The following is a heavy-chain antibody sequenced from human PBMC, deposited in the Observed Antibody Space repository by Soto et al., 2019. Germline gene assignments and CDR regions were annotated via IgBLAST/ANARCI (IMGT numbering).Heavy chain of an antibody. J-gene: IGHJ6*03. CDR1: GFTFSSYS. Sequence: GGSLRLSCAASGFTFSSYSMNWVRQAPGKGLEWVANIKQDGSEKYYVDSVKGRFTISRDNAKNSLYLQMNSLRAEDTAVYYCARDLSAAAGDYYYYMDVWGKGTTVTVSS. D-gene: IGHD6-13*01. CDR2: IKQDGSEK. V-gene: IGHV3-7*01. CDR3: ARDLSAAAGDYYYYMDV.